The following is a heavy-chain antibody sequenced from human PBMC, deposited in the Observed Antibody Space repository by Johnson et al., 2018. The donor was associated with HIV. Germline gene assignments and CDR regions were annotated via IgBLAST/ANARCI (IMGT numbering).Heavy chain of an antibody. V-gene: IGHV3-30*03. Sequence: VQVVESGGGVVQPGRSLRLSCAASGFALSSYGIHWVRQAPGKGLEWVAVISNDGTNKYYADSVKGRFTISRDNAKNSLYLQMNSLRAEDTAVYYCASSRSDHDAFDIWGQGTMVTVSS. CDR1: GFALSSYG. CDR3: ASSRSDHDAFDI. J-gene: IGHJ3*02. CDR2: ISNDGTNK.